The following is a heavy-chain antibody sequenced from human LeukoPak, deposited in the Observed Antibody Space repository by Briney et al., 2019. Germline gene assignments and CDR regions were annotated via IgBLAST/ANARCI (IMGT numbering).Heavy chain of an antibody. CDR1: GFTFSFFG. D-gene: IGHD3-22*01. V-gene: IGHV3-23*01. Sequence: GGSLRLSCAASGFTFSFFGMTWARHAPGKGREWVSDISGSGGDTYYADSVEGRFSIYRDNSTTTLYLQMNNLRAEDTAVYYCAKTLLDSSGYYYAGSDYWGQGILVTVST. J-gene: IGHJ4*02. CDR2: ISGSGGDT. CDR3: AKTLLDSSGYYYAGSDY.